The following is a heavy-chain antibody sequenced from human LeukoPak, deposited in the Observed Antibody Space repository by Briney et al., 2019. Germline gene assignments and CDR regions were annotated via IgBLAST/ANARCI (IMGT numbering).Heavy chain of an antibody. CDR3: ARNVESAYYDFGDGMDV. CDR1: GFTFGSYS. D-gene: IGHD3-3*01. V-gene: IGHV3-30-3*01. J-gene: IGHJ6*02. CDR2: ISYHESNK. Sequence: GGSLRLSCTASGFTFGSYSLYWVRQAPGKGLECVAVISYHESNKYYADSVKGRFTISRDNSKDTLFLQMNSLRAEDTAVYYCARNVESAYYDFGDGMDVWGQGTTVTVSS.